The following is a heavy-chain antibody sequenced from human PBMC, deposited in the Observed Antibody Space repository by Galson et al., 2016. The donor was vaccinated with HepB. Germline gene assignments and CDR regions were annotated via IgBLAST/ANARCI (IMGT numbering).Heavy chain of an antibody. V-gene: IGHV3-30*14. D-gene: IGHD3-16*01. J-gene: IGHJ6*02. CDR2: ISHDESVK. CDR1: GFTFSSYA. Sequence: SLRLSCAASGFTFSSYAMDWVCQAPGRGLEWVAYISHDESVKHYADSVRGRCTISRDHSKNTLYLQMTSLRPEDSAVYFCARNDDQGVGGNHGMDVWGQGTTVTVSS. CDR3: ARNDDQGVGGNHGMDV.